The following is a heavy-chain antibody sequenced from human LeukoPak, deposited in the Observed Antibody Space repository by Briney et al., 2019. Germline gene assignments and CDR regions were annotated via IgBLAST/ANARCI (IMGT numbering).Heavy chain of an antibody. CDR3: ARERYGSGSYPDY. Sequence: GASVKVSCKASGYTFTGYYMHWVRQAPGQGLEWMGWINPNSGGTNYAQKFQGRVTMTRDTSISTAYMELSGLRSDDTAVYYCARERYGSGSYPDYWGQGTLVTVSS. J-gene: IGHJ4*02. V-gene: IGHV1-2*02. D-gene: IGHD3-10*01. CDR1: GYTFTGYY. CDR2: INPNSGGT.